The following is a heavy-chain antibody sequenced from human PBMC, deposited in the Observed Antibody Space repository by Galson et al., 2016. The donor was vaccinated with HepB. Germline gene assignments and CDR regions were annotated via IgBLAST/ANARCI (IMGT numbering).Heavy chain of an antibody. CDR1: GYTFTDYY. V-gene: IGHV1-2*06. CDR2: INPNSGLT. Sequence: SVKVSCKASGYTFTDYYIHWVRQAPGHGLEWVGRINPNSGLTNFAQRFPGRVILTSEKSSTTASMELSRLTSDDTALYYCPRSHKVEANFFGRRKGTGHFYLDFWGQGTLVTVSP. CDR3: PRSHKVEANFFGRRKGTGHFYLDF. D-gene: IGHD1-26*01. J-gene: IGHJ4*02.